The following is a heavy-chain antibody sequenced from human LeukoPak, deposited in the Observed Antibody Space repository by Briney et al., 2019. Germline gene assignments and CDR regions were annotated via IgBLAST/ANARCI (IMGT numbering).Heavy chain of an antibody. V-gene: IGHV3-9*01. CDR3: AKDVGRGAARYFDY. D-gene: IGHD3-10*01. CDR1: GFTFDDYA. J-gene: IGHJ4*02. CDR2: ISWNSGSI. Sequence: GGSLRLSCAASGFTFDDYAMHWVRQAPGKGLEWVSGISWNSGSIGYADSVKGRFTISRDNAKNSLYLQMNSLRAEDTALYYCAKDVGRGAARYFDYWGQGTLVTVSS.